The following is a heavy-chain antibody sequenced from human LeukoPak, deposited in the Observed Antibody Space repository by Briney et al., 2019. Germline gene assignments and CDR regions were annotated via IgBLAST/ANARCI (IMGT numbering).Heavy chain of an antibody. J-gene: IGHJ5*02. V-gene: IGHV4-34*01. CDR3: ARTENYIPEDWFDP. CDR2: INHSGTT. CDR1: GGSFSGYY. D-gene: IGHD5-24*01. Sequence: SETLSLTCAVYGGSFSGYYWSWIRQPPGEGLEWIGEINHSGTTNYNPSLKSRVTISEDTSKTQFSLKLSSVTAADTAVYYCARTENYIPEDWFDPWGQGTLVTVSS.